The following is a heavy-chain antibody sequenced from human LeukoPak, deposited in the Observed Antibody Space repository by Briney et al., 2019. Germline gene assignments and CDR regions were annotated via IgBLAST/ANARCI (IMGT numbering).Heavy chain of an antibody. Sequence: GGSLRLSCAASGFTFSSYAMNWVRQAPGKGLEWVSVISNSAGSTFYADSVKGRFTISRDNSKNTLYLQMNSLRAEDTAVYYCAKRASGSGTSLYYFDYWGQGTLVTVSS. D-gene: IGHD3-10*01. CDR3: AKRASGSGTSLYYFDY. J-gene: IGHJ4*02. CDR2: ISNSAGST. CDR1: GFTFSSYA. V-gene: IGHV3-23*01.